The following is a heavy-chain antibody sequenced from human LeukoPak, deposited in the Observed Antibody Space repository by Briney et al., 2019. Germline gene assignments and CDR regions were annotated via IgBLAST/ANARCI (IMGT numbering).Heavy chain of an antibody. CDR2: VYHSGST. D-gene: IGHD2-15*01. Sequence: SETLSLTCTVSAYSINSGYYWGWIRQPPGKGLEWIGSVYHSGSTYYNPSLKSPVTISLDTSKNQFSLKLSSVTAADTAVYYCARDERCSGGSYYRSNNAFDIWGQGTMVTVSS. CDR1: AYSINSGYY. CDR3: ARDERCSGGSYYRSNNAFDI. V-gene: IGHV4-38-2*02. J-gene: IGHJ3*02.